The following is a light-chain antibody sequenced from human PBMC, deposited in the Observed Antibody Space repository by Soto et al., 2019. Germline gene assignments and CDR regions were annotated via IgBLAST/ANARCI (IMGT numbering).Light chain of an antibody. V-gene: IGKV3-11*01. J-gene: IGKJ5*01. CDR3: QQRSNWPIT. Sequence: EVVMTQSPATLSVSPGERATRSCGASQSVSSYLAWYQQKPGQAPRLLIYDVSTRATGIPARFSGSGSGTDFTLTITSLEPEDFAVYFCQQRSNWPITFGQGTLLEI. CDR1: QSVSSY. CDR2: DVS.